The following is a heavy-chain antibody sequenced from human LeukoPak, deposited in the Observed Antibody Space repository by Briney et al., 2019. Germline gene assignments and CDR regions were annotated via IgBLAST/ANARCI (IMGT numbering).Heavy chain of an antibody. CDR1: GFTFSSYW. J-gene: IGHJ4*02. CDR2: INTDGSST. CDR3: ARDFDDVNSNYYYIPEY. Sequence: PGGSLRLSCAASGFTFSSYWVLWVRQAPGMGLVWVSRINTDGSSTSYADSVKGRFTISRDNSKNTLYLQMNSLRPEDTAVYYCARDFDDVNSNYYYIPEYWGQGVLVTVSS. V-gene: IGHV3-74*01. D-gene: IGHD3-22*01.